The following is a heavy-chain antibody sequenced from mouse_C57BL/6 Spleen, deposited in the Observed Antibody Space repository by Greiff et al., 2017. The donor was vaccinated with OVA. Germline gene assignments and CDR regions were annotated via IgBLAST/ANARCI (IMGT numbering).Heavy chain of an antibody. Sequence: VQLQQPGAELVRPGSSVNLSCKASGYTFTSYWMHWVKQRPIQGLEWIGNIDPSDSETHYNQKFKDKATLTVDKSSSTAYMQLSSLTSEDSAVYYCAREGDWDYAMDYWGQGTSVTVSS. V-gene: IGHV1-52*01. CDR1: GYTFTSYW. D-gene: IGHD4-1*01. CDR3: AREGDWDYAMDY. CDR2: IDPSDSET. J-gene: IGHJ4*01.